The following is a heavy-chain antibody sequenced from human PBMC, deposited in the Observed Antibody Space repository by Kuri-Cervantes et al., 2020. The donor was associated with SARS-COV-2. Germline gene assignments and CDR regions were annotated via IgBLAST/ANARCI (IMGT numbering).Heavy chain of an antibody. V-gene: IGHV3-74*01. CDR1: GFTFSDYW. CDR3: ARDRVEYSSSSDY. D-gene: IGHD6-6*01. Sequence: GGSLRLSCTASGFTFSDYWVHWVRQAPGKGLVWVSRINSDGTDTDYAASVKGRFTISRDNAKNSLYLQMNSLRAEDTAVYYCARDRVEYSSSSDYWGQGTLVTVSS. CDR2: INSDGTDT. J-gene: IGHJ4*02.